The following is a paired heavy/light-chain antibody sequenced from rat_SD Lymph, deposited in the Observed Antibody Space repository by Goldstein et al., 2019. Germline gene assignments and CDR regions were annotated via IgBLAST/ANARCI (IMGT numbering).Heavy chain of an antibody. V-gene: IGHV5S10*01. CDR3: ATATGGAFMDA. CDR1: GFTFSDYN. J-gene: IGHJ4*01. CDR2: IIYDGSRT. D-gene: IGHD5-1*01. Sequence: EVQLVESGGGLVQPGRSLKLSCAASGFTFSDYNMAWVRQAPKKGLEWVATIIYDGSRTYYRDSVKGRFTISRDNAKSTLYLQMDSLRSEDTATYYCATATGGAFMDAWGQGASVTVSS.
Light chain of an antibody. V-gene: IGKV3S9*01. Sequence: DTVLTQSPALAVSPGERVTISCRASESVSTLMHWYQQKPGQQPKLLIYLASNLESGVPARFSGSGSGTDFTLTIDPVEADDTATYYCQQSWNDPWTFGGGTKLELK. CDR3: QQSWNDPWT. CDR2: LAS. J-gene: IGKJ1*01. CDR1: ESVSTL.